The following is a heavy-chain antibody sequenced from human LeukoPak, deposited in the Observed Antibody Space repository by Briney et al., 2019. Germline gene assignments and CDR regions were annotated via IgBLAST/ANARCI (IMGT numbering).Heavy chain of an antibody. CDR1: GGSISSYY. CDR3: ARRLAAGFDP. J-gene: IGHJ5*02. Sequence: TSETLSLTCTVSGGSISSYYWSWIHQPPGKGLEWIVSIYYSGSTYYNPSLKSRVTISVDTSKNQFSLKLSSVTAADTAVYYCARRLAAGFDPWGQGTLVTVSS. CDR2: IYYSGST. D-gene: IGHD6-13*01. V-gene: IGHV4-39*01.